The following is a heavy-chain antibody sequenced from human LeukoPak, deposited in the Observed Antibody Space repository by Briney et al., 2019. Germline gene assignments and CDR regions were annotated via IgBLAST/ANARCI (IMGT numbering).Heavy chain of an antibody. CDR1: GFTFSSYS. Sequence: GGSLRLSCAASGFTFSSYSMNWVRQAPGKGLEWVSSISSSSSYIYYADSVKGRFTISRDNAKNSLYLQMNSLRAGDTAVYYCARSTFGRFDAFDIWGQGTMVTVSS. V-gene: IGHV3-21*01. CDR2: ISSSSSYI. CDR3: ARSTFGRFDAFDI. J-gene: IGHJ3*02. D-gene: IGHD2/OR15-2a*01.